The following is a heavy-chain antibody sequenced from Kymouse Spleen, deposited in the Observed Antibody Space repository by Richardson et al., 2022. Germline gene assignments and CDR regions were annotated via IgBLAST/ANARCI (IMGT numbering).Heavy chain of an antibody. V-gene: IGHV3-9*01. J-gene: IGHJ4*02. CDR3: AKDMGGQQLVYFDY. Sequence: EVQLVESGGGLVQPGRSLRLSCAASGFTFDDYAMHWVRQAPGKGLEWVSGISWNSGSIGYADSVKGRFTISRDNAKNSLYLQMNSLRAEDTALYYCAKDMGGQQLVYFDYWGQGTLVTVSS. CDR2: ISWNSGSI. D-gene: IGHD6-13*01. CDR1: GFTFDDYA.